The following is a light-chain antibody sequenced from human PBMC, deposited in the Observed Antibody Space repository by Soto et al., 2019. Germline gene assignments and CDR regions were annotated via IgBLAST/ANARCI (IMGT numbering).Light chain of an antibody. CDR2: KVS. CDR1: HSLVYIDGNTY. J-gene: IGKJ5*01. V-gene: IGKV2-30*01. Sequence: DGFMTRSPLSLPVTLGQEPSISYRSLHSLVYIDGNTYVNWLKQRRGQSTRXXIYKVSTRDSGVPDRFSGSGSGTDFTLKISRVEAEDVAIYYCMQGTHWPLTFGQGTRLEIK. CDR3: MQGTHWPLT.